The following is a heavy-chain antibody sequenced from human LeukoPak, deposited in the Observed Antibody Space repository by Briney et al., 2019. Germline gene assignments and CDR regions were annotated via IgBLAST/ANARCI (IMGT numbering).Heavy chain of an antibody. Sequence: GASVKVSCKASVYTFTNFYKHWVRQAPGQGLEWMGWMNPNSGDTSYAREFQDRVTMTRDTSLNTAYMELSRLRSDDTAVYFCARRPINCIIANCYVDYWGQGTLVTVSS. CDR2: MNPNSGDT. CDR1: VYTFTNFY. V-gene: IGHV1-2*02. J-gene: IGHJ4*02. D-gene: IGHD3-3*02. CDR3: ARRPINCIIANCYVDY.